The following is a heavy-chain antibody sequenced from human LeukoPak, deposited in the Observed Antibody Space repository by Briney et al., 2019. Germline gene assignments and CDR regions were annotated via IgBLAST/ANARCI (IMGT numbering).Heavy chain of an antibody. D-gene: IGHD4-17*01. Sequence: SVKVSCKASGGTFSSYAISWVRQSPGHGLEWMGRIIPIFSTANYAQKFQGRVTITTDESTSTAYMELSSLRSEDTAVYYCAMTTVTTLKAPFDYWGQGTLVTVSS. CDR2: IIPIFSTA. V-gene: IGHV1-69*05. CDR1: GGTFSSYA. J-gene: IGHJ4*02. CDR3: AMTTVTTLKAPFDY.